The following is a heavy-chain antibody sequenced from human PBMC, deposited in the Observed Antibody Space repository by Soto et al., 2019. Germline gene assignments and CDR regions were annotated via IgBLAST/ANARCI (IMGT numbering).Heavy chain of an antibody. Sequence: GGSLRLSCAASGFTFSSYWMHWVRQAPGKGLVWVSRINSDGSSTSYADSVKGRFTISRDNAKNTLYLQMNSLRAEDTAVYYCASLAYSSGWYAYWGQGTLVTVSS. CDR2: INSDGSST. D-gene: IGHD6-19*01. CDR3: ASLAYSSGWYAY. CDR1: GFTFSSYW. J-gene: IGHJ4*02. V-gene: IGHV3-74*01.